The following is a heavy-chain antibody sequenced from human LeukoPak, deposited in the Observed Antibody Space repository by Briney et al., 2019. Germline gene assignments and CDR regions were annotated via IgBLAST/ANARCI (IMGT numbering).Heavy chain of an antibody. CDR3: TTHDGPEKDYGDYAPPSHYYSYYIDV. CDR1: GFTFNNAW. D-gene: IGHD4-17*01. V-gene: IGHV3-15*01. CDR2: IKSRTDGETT. J-gene: IGHJ6*03. Sequence: GGSLILSCAASGFTFNNAWMSWVRQAPGKGLEWVGRIKSRTDGETTDYAAPVKGRFTISRDDSKNTLYLQMNSLKTEDTALYYCTTHDGPEKDYGDYAPPSHYYSYYIDVWGKGTTVTVSS.